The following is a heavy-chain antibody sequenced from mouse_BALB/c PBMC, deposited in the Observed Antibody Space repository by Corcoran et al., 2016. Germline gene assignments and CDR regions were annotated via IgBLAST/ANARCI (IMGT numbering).Heavy chain of an antibody. Sequence: EVQLQQSGPELVKPGASVKISCKASGYSFTGYYMHWVKQSHVKSLEWIGRINPYNGATSYNQNFKDKASLTSDKSSSTAYMDLHSLTSEDSAVYDCARSGIYVGYHYFDYWGQGTTLTVSS. J-gene: IGHJ2*01. D-gene: IGHD2-3*01. CDR1: GYSFTGYY. CDR2: INPYNGAT. CDR3: ARSGIYVGYHYFDY. V-gene: IGHV1-26*01.